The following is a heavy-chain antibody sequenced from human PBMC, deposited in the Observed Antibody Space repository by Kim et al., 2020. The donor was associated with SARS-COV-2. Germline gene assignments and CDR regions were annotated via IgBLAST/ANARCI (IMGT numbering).Heavy chain of an antibody. CDR2: INTNTGNP. J-gene: IGHJ5*02. CDR1: GYTFTSYA. CDR3: ARDSVWQQLVVSGVDP. D-gene: IGHD6-13*01. V-gene: IGHV7-4-1*02. Sequence: ASVKVSCKASGYTFTSYAMNWVRQAPGQGLEWMGWINTNTGNPTYAQGFTGRFVFSLDTSVSTAYLQISSLKAEDTAVYYCARDSVWQQLVVSGVDPWGQGTLVTVSS.